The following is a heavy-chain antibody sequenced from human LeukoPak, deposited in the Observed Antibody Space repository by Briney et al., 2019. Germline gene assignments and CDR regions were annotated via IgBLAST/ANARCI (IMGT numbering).Heavy chain of an antibody. CDR3: ARDGVVPAALPCDY. CDR2: ISSSSSYI. V-gene: IGHV3-21*01. J-gene: IGHJ4*02. Sequence: GGSLRLSCAASGFTFSSYSMNWVRQAPGKGLEWVSSISSSSSYIYYADSVKGRFTISRDNAKNSLYLQVNSLRAEDTAVYYCARDGVVPAALPCDYWGQGTLVTVSS. D-gene: IGHD2-2*01. CDR1: GFTFSSYS.